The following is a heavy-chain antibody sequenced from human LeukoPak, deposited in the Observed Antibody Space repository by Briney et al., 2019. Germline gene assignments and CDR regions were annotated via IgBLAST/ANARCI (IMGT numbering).Heavy chain of an antibody. CDR3: ARDWRSGYRHDTGYYYMDV. D-gene: IGHD3-3*01. CDR1: GFTFSDYY. Sequence: GGSLSLSYAASGFTFSDYYMSWIRQAPGKGLEWVSYISSSGSTIYYADSVKGRFTISRDNAKNSLYLQMNSLRAEDTAVYYCARDWRSGYRHDTGYYYMDVWGKGTTVTVSS. V-gene: IGHV3-11*04. J-gene: IGHJ6*03. CDR2: ISSSGSTI.